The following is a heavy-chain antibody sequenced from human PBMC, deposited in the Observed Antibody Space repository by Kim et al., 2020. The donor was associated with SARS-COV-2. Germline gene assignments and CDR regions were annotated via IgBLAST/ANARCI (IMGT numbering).Heavy chain of an antibody. CDR2: ISSSGSSI. CDR1: GFTFSSYE. Sequence: GGSLRLSCAASGFTFSSYEMNWVRQAPGKGLEWVSYISSSGSSIYYADSVKGRFTISRDNAKNSLYLQMNSLRAEDTAVYYCAGTVAMVRGVWFDAFDLWGQGTMVTVSS. J-gene: IGHJ3*01. CDR3: AGTVAMVRGVWFDAFDL. D-gene: IGHD3-10*01. V-gene: IGHV3-48*03.